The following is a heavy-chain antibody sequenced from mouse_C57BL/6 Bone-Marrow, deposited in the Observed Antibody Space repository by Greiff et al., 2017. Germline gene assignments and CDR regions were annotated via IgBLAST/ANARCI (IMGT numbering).Heavy chain of an antibody. J-gene: IGHJ1*03. V-gene: IGHV1-85*01. D-gene: IGHD2-1*01. CDR2: IYPRDGST. CDR1: GYTFTSYD. CDR3: ARDYCGSYWDFDV. Sequence: VKLQESGPELVKPGASVKLSCKASGYTFTSYDINWVKQRPGQGLEWIGWIYPRDGSTKYTETFKGKATLTVDTSSSTAYMELHSLTSEDSAVYFCARDYCGSYWDFDVWGTGTTVTVSS.